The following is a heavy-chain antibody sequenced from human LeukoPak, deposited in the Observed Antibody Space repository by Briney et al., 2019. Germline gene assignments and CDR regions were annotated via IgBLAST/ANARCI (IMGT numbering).Heavy chain of an antibody. CDR1: GYTFTGYY. Sequence: ASVKVSCKASGYTFTGYYMHWVRQAPGQGLEWMGWINPNSGGTNYAQKFQGRVTMTRDTSISTAYMELSRLRSDDTAVYYCARVTVAVAGTSYYYYMDVSGKGTTVTVSS. V-gene: IGHV1-2*02. CDR2: INPNSGGT. CDR3: ARVTVAVAGTSYYYYMDV. D-gene: IGHD6-19*01. J-gene: IGHJ6*03.